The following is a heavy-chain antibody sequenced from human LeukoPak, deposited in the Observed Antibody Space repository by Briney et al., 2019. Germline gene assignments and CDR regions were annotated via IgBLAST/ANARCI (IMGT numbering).Heavy chain of an antibody. CDR2: IYTSGST. V-gene: IGHV4-4*07. D-gene: IGHD2-2*01. Sequence: PSETLSLTCTVSGGSISSYYWSLIRQPAGKGLEWIGHIYTSGSTNYNPSLKSRVTISVDTSKNQFSLKLSSVTAADTAVYYCARSSASWNTYYYYYYMDVWGKGTTVTVSS. CDR3: ARSSASWNTYYYYYYMDV. CDR1: GGSISSYY. J-gene: IGHJ6*03.